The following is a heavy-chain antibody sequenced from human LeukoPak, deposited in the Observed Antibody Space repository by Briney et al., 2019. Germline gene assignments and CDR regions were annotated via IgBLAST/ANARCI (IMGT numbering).Heavy chain of an antibody. J-gene: IGHJ6*03. V-gene: IGHV4-39*01. CDR1: GGSISSTSYY. CDR3: ATLKAAAVYYYYMDV. D-gene: IGHD6-13*01. Sequence: SETLSLTCIVSGGSISSTSYYWGWIRQPPGKGLEWLGSFYYSGSTYYNPSLKSRVTISVDSSKNQFSLKLSSVTAADTALYYCATLKAAAVYYYYMDVWGKGTTVTVSS. CDR2: FYYSGST.